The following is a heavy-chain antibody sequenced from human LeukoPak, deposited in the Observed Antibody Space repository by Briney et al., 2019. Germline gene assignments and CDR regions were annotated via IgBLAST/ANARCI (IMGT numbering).Heavy chain of an antibody. D-gene: IGHD6-13*01. CDR2: IYSSGTTI. CDR1: GFTFRSYE. CDR3: ARGRWDSSWYGGDAFDI. J-gene: IGHJ3*02. Sequence: GGSLGLSCAASGFTFRSYEMNWVRQAPGKGLEWVSYIYSSGTTIYYADSVKGRFTISRDNAKNSLYLQMNSLRAEDTAIYYCARGRWDSSWYGGDAFDIWGQGTMVTVSS. V-gene: IGHV3-48*03.